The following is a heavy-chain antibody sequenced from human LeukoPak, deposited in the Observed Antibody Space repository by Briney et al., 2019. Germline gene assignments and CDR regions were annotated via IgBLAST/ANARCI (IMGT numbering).Heavy chain of an antibody. CDR2: ISGSGGST. J-gene: IGHJ4*02. V-gene: IGHV3-23*01. CDR1: GFTFSSYA. D-gene: IGHD1-26*01. Sequence: PGGSLRLSCAASGFTFSSYAMSWVRQAPGKGLEWVSAISGSGGSTYYADSVKGRFTISRDNSKNTLSLQMNSLRAEDTAVYYCAKDIGIVGASPFDYWGQGTLVSVSS. CDR3: AKDIGIVGASPFDY.